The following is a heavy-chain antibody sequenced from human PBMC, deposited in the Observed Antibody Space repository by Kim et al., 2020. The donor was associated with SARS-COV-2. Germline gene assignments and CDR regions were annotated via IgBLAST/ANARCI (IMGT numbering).Heavy chain of an antibody. CDR2: ISYDGSNK. CDR3: AKECMVRGRANWFDP. Sequence: GGSLRLSCAASGFTFSSYGMHWVRQAPGKGLEWVAVISYDGSNKYYADSVKGRFTISRDNSKNTLYLQMNSLRAEDTAVYYCAKECMVRGRANWFDPWGQGTLVTVSS. J-gene: IGHJ5*02. V-gene: IGHV3-30*18. CDR1: GFTFSSYG. D-gene: IGHD3-10*01.